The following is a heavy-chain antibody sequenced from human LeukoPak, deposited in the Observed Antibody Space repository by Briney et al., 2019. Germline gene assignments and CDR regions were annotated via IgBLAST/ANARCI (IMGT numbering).Heavy chain of an antibody. CDR2: ISYDGSNK. J-gene: IGHJ4*02. CDR3: AKSADCSSTSCRFFDY. CDR1: GFTFSSYA. V-gene: IGHV3-30-3*02. Sequence: GGSLRLSCAASGFTFSSYAMHWVRQAPGKGLEWVAVISYDGSNKYYADSVKGRFTISRDNSKNTLYLQMNSLTTEDTAVYYCAKSADCSSTSCRFFDYWGQGTLVTVSS. D-gene: IGHD2-2*01.